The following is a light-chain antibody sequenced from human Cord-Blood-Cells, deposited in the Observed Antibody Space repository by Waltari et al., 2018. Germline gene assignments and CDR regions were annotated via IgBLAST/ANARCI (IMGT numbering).Light chain of an antibody. CDR1: QSISSY. CDR3: QQSYGTWT. CDR2: AAS. V-gene: IGKV1-39*01. Sequence: DIQMTQSPSSLSASVGDRVTITCRASQSISSYLNWYQQKPGKAPKLLIYAASSLKSGVPSRFSGSGSVTDFTLTISSLQPEDFATYYCQQSYGTWTFGQGTKVEIK. J-gene: IGKJ1*01.